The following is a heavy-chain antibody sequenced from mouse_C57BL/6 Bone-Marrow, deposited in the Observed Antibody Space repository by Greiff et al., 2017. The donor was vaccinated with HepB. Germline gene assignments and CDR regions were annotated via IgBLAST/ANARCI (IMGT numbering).Heavy chain of an antibody. CDR3: ARVRLRREGFDY. CDR2: IHPNSGST. D-gene: IGHD2-4*01. CDR1: GYTFTSYW. J-gene: IGHJ2*01. V-gene: IGHV1-64*01. Sequence: QVQLQQPGAELVKPGASVKLSCKASGYTFTSYWMHWVKQRPGQGLEWIGKIHPNSGSTNYNEKFKSKATLTVDKSSSTAYMQLSSLTSEDSAVYYCARVRLRREGFDYWGQGTTLTVSS.